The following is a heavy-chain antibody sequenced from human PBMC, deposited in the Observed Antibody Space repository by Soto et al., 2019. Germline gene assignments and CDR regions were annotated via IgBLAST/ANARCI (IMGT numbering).Heavy chain of an antibody. J-gene: IGHJ6*02. Sequence: GGSLRLSCAASGFTFSSYAMHWARQAPGKGLEYVSAITSSGGNTDYASSVKGRFTISRDNSKNTLYLQMGSLRTEDMGVYYCARRIPFGYGMDVWGQGTTVTV. CDR3: ARRIPFGYGMDV. V-gene: IGHV3-64*01. CDR2: ITSSGGNT. D-gene: IGHD2-21*01. CDR1: GFTFSSYA.